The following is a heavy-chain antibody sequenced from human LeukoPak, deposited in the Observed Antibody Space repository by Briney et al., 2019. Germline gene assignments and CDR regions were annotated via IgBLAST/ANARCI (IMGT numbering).Heavy chain of an antibody. V-gene: IGHV5-51*01. Sequence: GESLKISCKSSGYRFTNYWIGWVRQMPGKGLEWMGFIYPDDSDTIYSPSFQGQVTISADKSINTAYLQWNSLKASDTAMYYCARRGNSNWYFDYWGQGTLVTVSS. CDR1: GYRFTNYW. CDR3: ARRGNSNWYFDY. D-gene: IGHD6-13*01. CDR2: IYPDDSDT. J-gene: IGHJ4*02.